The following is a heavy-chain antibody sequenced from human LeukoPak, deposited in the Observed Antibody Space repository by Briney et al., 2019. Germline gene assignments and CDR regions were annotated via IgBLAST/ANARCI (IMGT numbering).Heavy chain of an antibody. CDR1: GGSISSSNW. CDR3: ARDRHGYCSSTSCYYAFDI. J-gene: IGHJ3*02. V-gene: IGHV4-4*02. Sequence: PSETLSLTCAVSGGSISSSNWWSWVRQPPGKGLEWIGEIYHSGSTNYNPSLKSRVTISVDKSKNQFSLKLSSVTAADTAVYYCARDRHGYCSSTSCYYAFDIWGQGTMVTVSS. D-gene: IGHD2-2*03. CDR2: IYHSGST.